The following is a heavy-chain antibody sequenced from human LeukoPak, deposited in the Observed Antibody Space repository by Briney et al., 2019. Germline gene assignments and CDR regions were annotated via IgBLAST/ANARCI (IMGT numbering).Heavy chain of an antibody. CDR3: ARNGGVLRYFVWLLDY. Sequence: AVKVSCKASGGTFSSYAISWVRQAPGQGLEWMGGIYPILGAANYAQKLQGRVTITADKFPSTAYMELSSLRAEGTAVYFSARNGGVLRYFVWLLDYWGQGTLVTVSS. CDR1: GGTFSSYA. D-gene: IGHD3-9*01. V-gene: IGHV1-69*06. J-gene: IGHJ4*02. CDR2: IYPILGAA.